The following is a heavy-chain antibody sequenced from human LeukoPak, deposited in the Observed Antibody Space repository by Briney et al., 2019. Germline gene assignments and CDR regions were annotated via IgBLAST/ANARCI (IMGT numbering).Heavy chain of an antibody. Sequence: GGSLRLSCAGSGFIFKNYVMTWVRQAPGKGLDWVSSLSATGDITYYADSVKGRFTISRDNSKNTLYLQMNSLRAEDTAVYYCAKDPLYQRHRDAFDIWGQGTMVTVSS. D-gene: IGHD2-2*01. CDR1: GFIFKNYV. V-gene: IGHV3-23*01. CDR3: AKDPLYQRHRDAFDI. J-gene: IGHJ3*02. CDR2: LSATGDIT.